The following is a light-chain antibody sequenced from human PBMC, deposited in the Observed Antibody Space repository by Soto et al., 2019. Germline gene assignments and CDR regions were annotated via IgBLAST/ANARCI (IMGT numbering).Light chain of an antibody. J-gene: IGKJ2*01. CDR3: QEYNGYSRVMYT. CDR1: QSISSW. CDR2: DAS. Sequence: DIPMTQSPSTLSASVGDRVTITCRASQSISSWLAWYQQRPGKAPKLLIYDASSLENGVPSRFSGSGSGTDFTLTISSLQPDDFATYYCQEYNGYSRVMYTSGQGTKLEIK. V-gene: IGKV1-5*01.